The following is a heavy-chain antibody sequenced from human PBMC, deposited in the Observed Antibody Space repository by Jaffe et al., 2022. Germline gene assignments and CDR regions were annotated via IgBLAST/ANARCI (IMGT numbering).Heavy chain of an antibody. V-gene: IGHV3-23*01. Sequence: EVQLLESGGDLVQPGGSLRLSCAASGFTFNNYAMSWVRQSPRKGLEWVSTISAGGRNTYYADSVKGRFTISRDNSKNTLYLQMNSLRAEDTAEYYCAKDRRWLKEMDHWGQGTLVSVSS. J-gene: IGHJ4*02. CDR2: ISAGGRNT. D-gene: IGHD6-19*01. CDR1: GFTFNNYA. CDR3: AKDRRWLKEMDH.